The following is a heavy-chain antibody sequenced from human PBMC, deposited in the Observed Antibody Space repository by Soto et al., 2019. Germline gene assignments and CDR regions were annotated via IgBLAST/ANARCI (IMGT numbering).Heavy chain of an antibody. CDR2: INPSGGST. V-gene: IGHV1-46*03. CDR1: GYTFTSYY. D-gene: IGHD3-16*01. J-gene: IGHJ6*03. CDR3: ARVGQGGYYYYYMDV. Sequence: QVQLVQSGAEVKKPGASVKVSCKASGYTFTSYYMHWVRQAPGQGLEWMGIINPSGGSTSYAQKFQGRGTMTRDTSTSTVYMELSSLRSEDTAVYYCARVGQGGYYYYYMDVWGKGTTVTVSS.